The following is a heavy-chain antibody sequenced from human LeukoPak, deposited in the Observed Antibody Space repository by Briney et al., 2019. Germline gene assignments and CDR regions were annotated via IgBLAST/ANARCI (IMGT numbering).Heavy chain of an antibody. Sequence: PGGSLRLSCAASGFTFSTYAMSWVRQAPGKGLEWVSEISGSGGSTYYADSVKGRFTISRDNSKNTLYLQMNNLRAEDTAVYYCAKEQISENDSSGYYSGFDYWGQGTLVTVSS. D-gene: IGHD3-22*01. CDR2: ISGSGGST. V-gene: IGHV3-23*01. CDR3: AKEQISENDSSGYYSGFDY. J-gene: IGHJ4*02. CDR1: GFTFSTYA.